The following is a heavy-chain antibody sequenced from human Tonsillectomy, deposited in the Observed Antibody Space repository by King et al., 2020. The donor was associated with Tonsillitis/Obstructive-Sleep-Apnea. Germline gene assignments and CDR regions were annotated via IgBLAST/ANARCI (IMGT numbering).Heavy chain of an antibody. CDR2: IKQDGSEK. V-gene: IGHV3-7*03. D-gene: IGHD1-14*01. Sequence: VQLVESGGGLVQPGGSLRLSCGASGFTFSSCWMSWVRQAPGKGLEWVANIKQDGSEKYYVVSVKGRFTISRDNAKNSLYLQMNSLRAEDTAVYYCARDTPYNLPRLYGMDVWGQGTTVTVSS. CDR3: ARDTPYNLPRLYGMDV. J-gene: IGHJ6*02. CDR1: GFTFSSCW.